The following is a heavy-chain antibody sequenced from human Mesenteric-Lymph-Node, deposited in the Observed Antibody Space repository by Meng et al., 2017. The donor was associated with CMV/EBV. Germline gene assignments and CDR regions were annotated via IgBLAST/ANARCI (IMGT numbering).Heavy chain of an antibody. CDR2: ISGSGGTT. CDR3: AKDRVFDSISIYYFDY. CDR1: GFTFSGYV. D-gene: IGHD3-10*02. V-gene: IGHV3-23*01. J-gene: IGHJ4*02. Sequence: GESLKISCAASGFTFSGYVMSWARQAPGKGLEWVSGISGSGGTTYYADSVKGRFTISRDNSKNTLFLQMNSLRAGDTAVYYCAKDRVFDSISIYYFDYWGQGTLVTVSS.